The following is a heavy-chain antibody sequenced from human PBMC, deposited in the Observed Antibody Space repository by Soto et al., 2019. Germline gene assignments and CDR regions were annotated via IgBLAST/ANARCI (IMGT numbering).Heavy chain of an antibody. J-gene: IGHJ4*02. CDR2: ISSSGSTI. CDR1: GFTFSRYE. D-gene: IGHD3-10*01. V-gene: IGHV3-48*03. CDR3: TLWGYSYYFDY. Sequence: GGSLRLSCAASGFTFSRYEMNWVRQAPGKGLEWVSYISSSGSTIYYADSVKGRFTISRDNAKNSLYLQMNSLRAEDTAVYYCTLWGYSYYFDYWGQGTLVTVSS.